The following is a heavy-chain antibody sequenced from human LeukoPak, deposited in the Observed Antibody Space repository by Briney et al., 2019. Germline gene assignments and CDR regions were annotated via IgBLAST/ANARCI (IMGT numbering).Heavy chain of an antibody. CDR2: INHSGST. D-gene: IGHD4-17*01. J-gene: IGHJ4*02. CDR3: ARLTGGYGDYCRYYYFDY. CDR1: GGSFSGYY. Sequence: SETLSLTCAVYGGSFSGYYWSWIRQPPGKGLEWIGEINHSGSTNYNPSLKSRVTISVDTSKNQFSLKLSSLTAADTAVYYCARLTGGYGDYCRYYYFDYWGQRNLVTVSS. V-gene: IGHV4-34*01.